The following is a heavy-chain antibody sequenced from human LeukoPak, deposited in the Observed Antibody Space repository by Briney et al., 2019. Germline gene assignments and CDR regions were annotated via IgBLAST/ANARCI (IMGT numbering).Heavy chain of an antibody. J-gene: IGHJ4*02. CDR2: INHSGST. D-gene: IGHD3-10*01. CDR3: ARILWFGELWENYYFDY. Sequence: SETLSLTCAVYGGSFSTYYWSWIRQPPGKGLEWIGEINHSGSTNYNPSLKSRVTISIDTSKNQFSLKLSSVTAADTAVYYCARILWFGELWENYYFDYWGQGTLVTVSS. CDR1: GGSFSTYY. V-gene: IGHV4-34*01.